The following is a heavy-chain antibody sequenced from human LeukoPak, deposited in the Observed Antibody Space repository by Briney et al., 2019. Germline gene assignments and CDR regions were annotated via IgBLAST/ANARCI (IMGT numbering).Heavy chain of an antibody. J-gene: IGHJ6*02. CDR1: GFTFSSYA. CDR2: ISGSGGST. CDR3: AKGPLLRFKGYYGMDV. V-gene: IGHV3-23*01. D-gene: IGHD3-3*01. Sequence: GGSLRLSCAASGFTFSSYAMSWVRQAPGKGLEWVSAISGSGGSTYYADSVRGRFTISRDNSKNTLYLQMNSLRAEDTAVYYCAKGPLLRFKGYYGMDVWGQGTTVTVSS.